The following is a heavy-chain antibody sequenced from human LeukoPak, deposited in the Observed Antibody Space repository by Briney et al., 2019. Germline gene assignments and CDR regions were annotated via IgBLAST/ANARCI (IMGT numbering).Heavy chain of an antibody. CDR3: ARPPGIAAAWFDP. CDR1: GGSISSYY. V-gene: IGHV4-59*08. Sequence: PSETLSLTCTVSGGSISSYYWSWIRQPPGKGLEWIGYIYYSGSTNYNPSLKSRVTISVDTSKNQFSLKLSSITAADTAFYYCARPPGIAAAWFDPWGQGTLVTVSS. CDR2: IYYSGST. D-gene: IGHD6-13*01. J-gene: IGHJ5*02.